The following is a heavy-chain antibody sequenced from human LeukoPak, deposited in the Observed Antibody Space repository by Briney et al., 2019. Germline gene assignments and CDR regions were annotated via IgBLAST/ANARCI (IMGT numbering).Heavy chain of an antibody. CDR2: ISSSGSTI. D-gene: IGHD6-13*01. Sequence: PGGSLRLSCAASGFTFSSYSMNWVRQAPGKGLEWVSYISSSGSTIYYADSVKGRFTISRDNAKNSLYLQMNSLRAEDTAVYYCARDRQQLVFDYWGQGTLVTVSS. CDR1: GFTFSSYS. V-gene: IGHV3-48*04. CDR3: ARDRQQLVFDY. J-gene: IGHJ4*02.